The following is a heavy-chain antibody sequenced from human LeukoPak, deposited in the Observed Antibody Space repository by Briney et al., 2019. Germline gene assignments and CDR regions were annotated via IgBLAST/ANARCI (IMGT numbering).Heavy chain of an antibody. CDR3: ARLEGITGTTGWFDP. J-gene: IGHJ5*02. V-gene: IGHV4-59*01. Sequence: SETLSLTCTVSGGSISSYYWSWIRQPPGKGLEWIGYIYYSGSTNYNPSLKSRVTISVDTSKNQFSLKLSSVTAADTAVCYCARLEGITGTTGWFDPWGQGTLVTVSS. CDR1: GGSISSYY. CDR2: IYYSGST. D-gene: IGHD1-7*01.